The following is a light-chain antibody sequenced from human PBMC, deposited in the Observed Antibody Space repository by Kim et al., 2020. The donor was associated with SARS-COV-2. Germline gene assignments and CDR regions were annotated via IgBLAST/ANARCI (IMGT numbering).Light chain of an antibody. CDR1: RGDVGGYNY. J-gene: IGLJ1*01. CDR2: DVH. Sequence: QSITISCTGTRGDVGGYNYVSWYQQHPGNAPKHIIYDVHNRPSGVSNRFSGSKSGNTASLTISGLQTDDEADYYCCSFASTTSYVFGTGTKVTVL. V-gene: IGLV2-14*03. CDR3: CSFASTTSYV.